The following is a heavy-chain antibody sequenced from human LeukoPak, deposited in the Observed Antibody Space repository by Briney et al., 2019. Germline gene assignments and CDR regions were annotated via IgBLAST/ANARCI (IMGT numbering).Heavy chain of an antibody. V-gene: IGHV4-59*08. CDR1: SGSMNSYY. CDR2: INYSGNT. CDR3: ARLRYSNIGYSSPIDY. Sequence: SETLSLTCTVSSGSMNSYYWNWIRRPPGKGLEWIGYINYSGNTNYNPSLKSRVTISVDTSKNQFSLKLRSVTAADTAVYYRARLRYSNIGYSSPIDYWGQGILVTVSS. J-gene: IGHJ4*02. D-gene: IGHD5-18*01.